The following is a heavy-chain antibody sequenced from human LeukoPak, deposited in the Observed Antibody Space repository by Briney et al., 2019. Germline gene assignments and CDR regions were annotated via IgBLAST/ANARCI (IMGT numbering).Heavy chain of an antibody. D-gene: IGHD1-14*01. V-gene: IGHV1-18*01. CDR2: ISAYNGDT. CDR1: GYTFASYG. J-gene: IGHJ4*01. Sequence: ASVKVSCKASGYTFASYGISWVRQAPGQGLEWVGWISAYNGDTRYAQHLQGRVTLTTDTSTGTAYMELRSLTSDDTALYYCARDTALIITPEGPDYWGRGTLITVSS. CDR3: ARDTALIITPEGPDY.